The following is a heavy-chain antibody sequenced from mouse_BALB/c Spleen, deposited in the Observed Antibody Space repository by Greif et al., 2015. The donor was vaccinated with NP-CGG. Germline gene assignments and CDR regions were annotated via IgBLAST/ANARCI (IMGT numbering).Heavy chain of an antibody. V-gene: IGHV1-69*02. J-gene: IGHJ2*01. CDR1: GYTFTSYW. D-gene: IGHD2-1*01. CDR3: ASGGNYDYFDY. CDR2: IDPSDSET. Sequence: QVQLQQSGAELVKPGAPVKLSCKASGYTFTSYWMNWVKQRPGRGLEWIGRIDPSDSETHYNQKFKDKATLTVDKSSSTAYIQLSSLTSEDSAVYYCASGGNYDYFDYWGQGTTPTVSS.